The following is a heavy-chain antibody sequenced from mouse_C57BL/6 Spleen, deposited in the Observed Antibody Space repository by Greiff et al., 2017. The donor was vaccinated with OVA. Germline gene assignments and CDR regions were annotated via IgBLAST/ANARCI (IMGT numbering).Heavy chain of an antibody. J-gene: IGHJ2*01. Sequence: EVKLVESEGGLVQPGSSMKLSCTASGFTFSDYYMAWVRQVPEKGLEWVANINYDGSSTYYLDSLKSRFIISRDNAKNILYLQMSSLKSEDTATYYCARGGIYYGSSYEGNYFDYWGQGTTLTVSS. D-gene: IGHD1-1*01. CDR1: GFTFSDYY. CDR2: INYDGSST. CDR3: ARGGIYYGSSYEGNYFDY. V-gene: IGHV5-16*01.